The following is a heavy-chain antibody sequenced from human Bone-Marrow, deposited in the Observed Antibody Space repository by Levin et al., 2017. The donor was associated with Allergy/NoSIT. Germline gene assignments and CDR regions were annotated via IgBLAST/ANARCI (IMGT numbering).Heavy chain of an antibody. V-gene: IGHV4-59*01. D-gene: IGHD2-8*01. CDR3: ARDEITPNGGGNGLDI. Sequence: SQTLSLTCTVSGASISSYYWSWVRQPPGKGLEYIAYIYYDGSANYNPSLKTRVTLPVDTSKHQFSLKLTSVTAADTPVYYCARDEITPNGGGNGLDIWGQGTSVSVSS. CDR2: IYYDGSA. J-gene: IGHJ3*02. CDR1: GASISSYY.